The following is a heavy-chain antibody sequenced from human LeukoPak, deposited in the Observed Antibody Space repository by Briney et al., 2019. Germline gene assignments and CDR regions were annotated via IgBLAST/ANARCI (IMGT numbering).Heavy chain of an antibody. D-gene: IGHD3-22*01. CDR2: ISGSGGST. Sequence: GGSLRLSCAASGFTFSSYAMSWVRQAPGKGLEWVSAISGSGGSTYYADSVKGRFTISRDTSKNTLSLQMNSLRAEDTAVYYCARGHYYDSSGYYAAYYFAYWGQGTLVTVSS. J-gene: IGHJ4*02. CDR3: ARGHYYDSSGYYAAYYFAY. CDR1: GFTFSSYA. V-gene: IGHV3-23*01.